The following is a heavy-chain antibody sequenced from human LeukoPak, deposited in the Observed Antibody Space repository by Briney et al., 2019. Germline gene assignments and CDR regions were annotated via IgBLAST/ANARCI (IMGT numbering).Heavy chain of an antibody. V-gene: IGHV1-18*01. D-gene: IGHD1-26*01. Sequence: ASVKVSCKASGYIFTFYGITWVRQAPGQGLEWMGWISPHNGQTLYAHEVQDRDIMTTDASTTTAYMELRSLGSDDTAVYYCAKTREHDLNDLWGQGTLVTVSS. CDR2: ISPHNGQT. J-gene: IGHJ5*02. CDR3: AKTREHDLNDL. CDR1: GYIFTFYG.